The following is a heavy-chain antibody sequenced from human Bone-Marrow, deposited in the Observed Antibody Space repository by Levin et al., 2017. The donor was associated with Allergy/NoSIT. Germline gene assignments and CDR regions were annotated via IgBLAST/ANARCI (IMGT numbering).Heavy chain of an antibody. Sequence: SVPVSCPSSGGPRRRDIISWVREAPGQGLEWMGRIIPTLGIADYKQQFQGRVTITADKSTDTAYLELTSLRFEDTAVYYCARDANRGYFDDWGQGTLVTVSS. CDR2: IIPTLGIA. V-gene: IGHV1-69*04. J-gene: IGHJ4*02. D-gene: IGHD7-27*01. CDR1: GGPRRRDI. CDR3: ARDANRGYFDD.